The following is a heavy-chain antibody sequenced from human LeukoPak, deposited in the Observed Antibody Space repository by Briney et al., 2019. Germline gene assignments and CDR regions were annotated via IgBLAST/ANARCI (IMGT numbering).Heavy chain of an antibody. J-gene: IGHJ3*02. D-gene: IGHD3-22*01. CDR3: ARVTYDSSEGAFDI. V-gene: IGHV1-69*10. CDR2: IIPILGIA. Sequence: GASVKVSCKASGGTFSSYAISWVRQAPGQGLEWMGGIIPILGIANYAQKFQGRVTITADKSTSTAYMELSSLRSEDTAVYYCARVTYDSSEGAFDIWGQGTMVTVSS. CDR1: GGTFSSYA.